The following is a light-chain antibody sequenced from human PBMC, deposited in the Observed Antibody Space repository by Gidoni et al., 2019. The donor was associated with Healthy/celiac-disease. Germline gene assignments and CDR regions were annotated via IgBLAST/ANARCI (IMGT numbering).Light chain of an antibody. V-gene: IGKV3-11*01. J-gene: IGKJ4*01. CDR3: QQRSNWPPLT. CDR1: QSVSSY. CDR2: DAS. Sequence: EIVLPQSPATLSLSPGDRATPSCRASQSVSSYLAWYQQKPGQAPRLLIYDASNRATGILARFSGSVSGTDFTLTISSLEPEDVAVYDCQQRSNWPPLTFGGXTKVEIK.